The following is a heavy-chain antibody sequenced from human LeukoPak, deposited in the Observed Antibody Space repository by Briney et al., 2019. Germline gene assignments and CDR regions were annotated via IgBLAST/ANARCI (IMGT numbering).Heavy chain of an antibody. Sequence: PSETLSLTCTVSGYSISSGRYWAWIRQPPGKGLEWIGSITHSGYTNYNPSLKSRVTMSVDTSKNQFSLKLSSVTAADTAVYYCARDSYYYDSSGHTFDYWGQGTLVTVSS. J-gene: IGHJ4*02. V-gene: IGHV4-38-2*02. CDR3: ARDSYYYDSSGHTFDY. CDR1: GYSISSGRY. D-gene: IGHD3-22*01. CDR2: ITHSGYT.